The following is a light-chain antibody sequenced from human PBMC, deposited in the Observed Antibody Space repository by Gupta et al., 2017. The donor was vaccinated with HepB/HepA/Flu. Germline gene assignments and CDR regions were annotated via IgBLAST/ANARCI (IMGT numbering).Light chain of an antibody. Sequence: IVLPQSPATLPLSPGERATLSCRASQSVSSYLACYQQKPGQAPRLLIYDASNRATGIPARFSGSGSGKDFTLTISSLEHEDVAVYCCQQRSNGRWTFGQGTKVEIK. J-gene: IGKJ1*01. CDR2: DAS. CDR1: QSVSSY. V-gene: IGKV3-11*01. CDR3: QQRSNGRWT.